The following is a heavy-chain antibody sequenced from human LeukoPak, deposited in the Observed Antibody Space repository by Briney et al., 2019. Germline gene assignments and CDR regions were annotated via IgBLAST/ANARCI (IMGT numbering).Heavy chain of an antibody. V-gene: IGHV3-21*01. D-gene: IGHD3-22*01. Sequence: PGGSLRLSCAASGFTFSSYSMNWVRQAPGKGLEWVSYISSSSSYIYYADSVKGRFTISRDNAKNSLYLQMNSLRSEDTAVYYCASPGGSGYYYGAGAFDIWGQGTMVTVSS. CDR1: GFTFSSYS. J-gene: IGHJ3*02. CDR3: ASPGGSGYYYGAGAFDI. CDR2: ISSSSSYI.